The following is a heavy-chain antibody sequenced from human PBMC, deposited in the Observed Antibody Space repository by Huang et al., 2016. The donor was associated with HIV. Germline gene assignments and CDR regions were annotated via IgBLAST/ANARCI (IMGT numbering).Heavy chain of an antibody. CDR3: AKDFYDRSGQQYLGAFDI. D-gene: IGHD3-22*01. CDR2: IRHDGSNK. J-gene: IGHJ3*02. CDR1: KFRFSEYG. V-gene: IGHV3-30*02. Sequence: QVQLVESGGGVVQPGGSLRLSCETSKFRFSEYGMHWVRQAPGKGLEWVTFIRHDGSNKYYADSVKGRFSVSRDNSKNTLYLQMDILKDEDTALYLCAKDFYDRSGQQYLGAFDIWGQGTMVTVS.